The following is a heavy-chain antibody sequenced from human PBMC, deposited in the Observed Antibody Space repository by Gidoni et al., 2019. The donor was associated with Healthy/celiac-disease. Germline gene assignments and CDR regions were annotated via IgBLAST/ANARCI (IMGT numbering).Heavy chain of an antibody. J-gene: IGHJ4*02. CDR1: GFSLSNARMG. CDR2: IFSNDEK. V-gene: IGHV2-26*01. Sequence: QFTLKASGPVLVKPTATLTLTCTVSGFSLSNARMGVSWIRQPPGKALEWLAHIFSNDEKSYRTSLKSRLTISKDTSNSQVVLTMTNMDPGDTATYYCARILTTFMVRGAPFDYWGQGTRVTVSS. D-gene: IGHD3-10*01. CDR3: ARILTTFMVRGAPFDY.